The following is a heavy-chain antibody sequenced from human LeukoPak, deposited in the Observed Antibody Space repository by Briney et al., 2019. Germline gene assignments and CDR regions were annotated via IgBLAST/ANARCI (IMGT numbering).Heavy chain of an antibody. D-gene: IGHD5-18*01. CDR1: GGSFNAYA. J-gene: IGHJ4*02. V-gene: IGHV1-69*05. Sequence: SVKVSCKASGGSFNAYAISWVRQAPGQGLEWMGGIIPIFGASNYAQKLQGRVTISTDESTSTAYMEVSSLRSEDTAIYYCARGLDASMETAYDYWGQGTLVTVSS. CDR3: ARGLDASMETAYDY. CDR2: IIPIFGAS.